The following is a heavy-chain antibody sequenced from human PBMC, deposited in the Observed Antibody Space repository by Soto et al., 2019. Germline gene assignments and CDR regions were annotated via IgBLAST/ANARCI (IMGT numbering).Heavy chain of an antibody. Sequence: EVQLVESGGGLVQPGGSLRLSCAASGFTFSSYWMHWVRQAPGKGLVWLSRVNTHGSTTNYADSVKGRFTISRDNAENTLYLQINSLRAEGTAVYYCARGSYHSFWFDYWGQGTLVTVSS. CDR1: GFTFSSYW. D-gene: IGHD5-18*01. V-gene: IGHV3-74*01. CDR3: ARGSYHSFWFDY. J-gene: IGHJ4*02. CDR2: VNTHGSTT.